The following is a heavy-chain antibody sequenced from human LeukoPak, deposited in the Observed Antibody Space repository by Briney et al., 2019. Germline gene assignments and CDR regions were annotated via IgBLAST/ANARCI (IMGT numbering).Heavy chain of an antibody. CDR3: AKDGGLHLYYYYNYMDI. V-gene: IGHV3-30*02. CDR2: IRYDASYE. Sequence: GGSLRLSCAAYGFTFNSSGMHWVRQAPGKGLEWVAFIRYDASYEYYADSVKGRFTISRDNSKTTLYLQMNSLRSEDTAVYYCAKDGGLHLYYYYNYMDIWGKGTTVTVSS. CDR1: GFTFNSSG. J-gene: IGHJ6*03. D-gene: IGHD5-24*01.